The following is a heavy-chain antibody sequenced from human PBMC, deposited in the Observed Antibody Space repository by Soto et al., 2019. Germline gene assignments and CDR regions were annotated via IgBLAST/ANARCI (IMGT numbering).Heavy chain of an antibody. CDR1: GITISNAW. D-gene: IGHD2-15*01. CDR3: TTDSADIVVIPATFGLEV. CDR2: IKSITDGGTT. Sequence: RLFRAASGITISNAWMTGVRQAPGKGLYWVGRIKSITDGGTTDYAAPVKGRFTISRDDSKDTLYLQMNNLKTEDTAVYHCTTDSADIVVIPATFGLEVSGQATTVTVSS. J-gene: IGHJ6*01. V-gene: IGHV3-15*01.